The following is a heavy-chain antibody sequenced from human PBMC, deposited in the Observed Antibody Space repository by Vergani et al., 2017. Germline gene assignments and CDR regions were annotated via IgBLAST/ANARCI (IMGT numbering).Heavy chain of an antibody. Sequence: EVQLVESGGGLVQPGRSLRLSCAASGFTFDDYAMHWVRQAPGKGLEWVSGISWNSGSIGYADSVKGRFTISRDNAKNSLYLQMNSLRAKDTALYYCAKDIGIAALSGHDAFDIWGQGTMVTVSS. V-gene: IGHV3-9*01. CDR2: ISWNSGSI. CDR1: GFTFDDYA. J-gene: IGHJ3*02. D-gene: IGHD6-13*01. CDR3: AKDIGIAALSGHDAFDI.